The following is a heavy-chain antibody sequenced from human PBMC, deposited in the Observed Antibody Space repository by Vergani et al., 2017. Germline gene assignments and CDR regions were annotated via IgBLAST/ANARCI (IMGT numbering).Heavy chain of an antibody. CDR3: ARDSIVVVPGNGMDV. CDR2: IYTSGST. J-gene: IGHJ6*02. D-gene: IGHD2-2*01. V-gene: IGHV4-4*07. CDR1: GGSISSYY. Sequence: QVQLQESGPGLVKPSETLSLTCTVSGGSISSYYWSWIRQPAGKGLEWIGRIYTSGSTNYNPSLKSRVTMSVDTSKNQISLKLSSVTAADTAVYYCARDSIVVVPGNGMDVWGQGTTVTVSS.